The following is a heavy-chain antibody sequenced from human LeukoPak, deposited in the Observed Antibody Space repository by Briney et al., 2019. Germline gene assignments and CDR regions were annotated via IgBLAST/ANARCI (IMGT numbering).Heavy chain of an antibody. D-gene: IGHD3-22*01. J-gene: IGHJ4*02. CDR3: ARNYDRRPFDY. V-gene: IGHV1-18*01. Sequence: AASVKVSCKASGYTFTSYDINWVRQATGQGLEWMGWINVYNGNRNYAQNLQDRVTMTTDTSTSTAYMELRSLRSDDTALYYCARNYDRRPFDYWGQGILVTVSS. CDR1: GYTFTSYD. CDR2: INVYNGNR.